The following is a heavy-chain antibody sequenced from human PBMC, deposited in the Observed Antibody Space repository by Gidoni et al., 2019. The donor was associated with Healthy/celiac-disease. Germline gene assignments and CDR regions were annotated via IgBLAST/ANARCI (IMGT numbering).Heavy chain of an antibody. CDR2: ISYDGSNK. D-gene: IGHD5-12*01. V-gene: IGHV3-30*18. CDR1: GFTFSSYG. Sequence: QVQLVESGGGVVQPGRSLRLSCAASGFTFSSYGMHWVRQAPGKGLGWVAVISYDGSNKYYADSVKGRFTISRDNSKNTLYLQMNSLRAEDTAVYYCAKERGDIVDYWGQGTLVTVSS. J-gene: IGHJ4*02. CDR3: AKERGDIVDY.